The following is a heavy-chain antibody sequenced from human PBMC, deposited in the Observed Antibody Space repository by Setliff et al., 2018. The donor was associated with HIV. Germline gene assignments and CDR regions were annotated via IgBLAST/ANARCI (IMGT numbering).Heavy chain of an antibody. CDR1: GFTFSSYE. Sequence: GGSLRLSCAASGFTFSSYEMNWVRQAPGKGLEWVSYISSSGSTIYYADSVKGRFTISRDNAKNSLYLQMNRMRADDTAIYYCAKGFRPVDTALVSGPTYWGQGIRVTVSS. D-gene: IGHD5-18*01. CDR2: ISSSGSTI. CDR3: AKGFRPVDTALVSGPTY. J-gene: IGHJ4*02. V-gene: IGHV3-48*03.